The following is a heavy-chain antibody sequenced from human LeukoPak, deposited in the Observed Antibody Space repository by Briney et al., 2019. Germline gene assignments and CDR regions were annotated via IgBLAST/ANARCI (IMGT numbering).Heavy chain of an antibody. CDR3: AKDSIAVTGTGYIDY. Sequence: GGSLRLSCAASGFTFDDYAMHWVRQAPGKGLEWVSLISWDGAYTYYADSVKGRFTISRDNSKHSLYLQMNSLTAEDTALYYCAKDSIAVTGTGYIDYWGQGTLVTVSS. D-gene: IGHD6-19*01. V-gene: IGHV3-43D*03. J-gene: IGHJ4*02. CDR1: GFTFDDYA. CDR2: ISWDGAYT.